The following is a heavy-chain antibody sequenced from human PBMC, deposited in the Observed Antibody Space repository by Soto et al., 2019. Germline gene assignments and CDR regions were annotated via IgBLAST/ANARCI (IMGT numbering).Heavy chain of an antibody. CDR3: AKDVLRFLEWLAFYGMDV. J-gene: IGHJ6*02. CDR2: ISYDGSNK. Sequence: QVQLVESGGGVVQPGRSLRLSCAASGFTFSSYGMHWVRQAPGKGLEWVAVISYDGSNKYYADSVKGRFTISRDNSKNTPYLQMNSLRAEDTTVYYCAKDVLRFLEWLAFYGMDVWGQWTTVTVSS. CDR1: GFTFSSYG. D-gene: IGHD3-3*01. V-gene: IGHV3-30*18.